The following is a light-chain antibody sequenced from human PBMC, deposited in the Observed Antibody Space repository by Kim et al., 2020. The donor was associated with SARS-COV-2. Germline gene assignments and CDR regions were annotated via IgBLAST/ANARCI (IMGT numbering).Light chain of an antibody. CDR3: CSYTYTKTYV. V-gene: IGLV2-14*03. CDR2: DVI. J-gene: IGLJ1*01. CDR1: SSDVASYKY. Sequence: QSALTQPASVSGSPRQSITISCTGTSSDVASYKYVSWYQQHPGNAPKLIIFDVINRAPGVSSRFSGSKSGNTASLTISGLQAEDEADYYCCSYTYTKTYVFGTGTKVTV.